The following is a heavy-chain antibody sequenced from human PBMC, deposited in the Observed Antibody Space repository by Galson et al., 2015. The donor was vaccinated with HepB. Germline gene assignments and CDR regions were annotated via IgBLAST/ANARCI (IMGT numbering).Heavy chain of an antibody. CDR1: GYTFTTYW. D-gene: IGHD3-22*01. J-gene: IGHJ3*02. Sequence: QSGAEVKKPGESLRISCKGSGYTFTTYWITWVRQMPGKGLEWMGRIDPSDSYTNYSPSFQGHVTISTDKSISPAYLQWNSLKASDTAMYYCARPRRICDRTGYYYVYGAFDIWGQGTMVTVSS. CDR3: ARPRRICDRTGYYYVYGAFDI. CDR2: IDPSDSYT. V-gene: IGHV5-10-1*01.